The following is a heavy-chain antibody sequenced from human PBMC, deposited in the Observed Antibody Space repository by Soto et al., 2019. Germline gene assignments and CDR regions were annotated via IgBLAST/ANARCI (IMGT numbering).Heavy chain of an antibody. V-gene: IGHV3-30*18. D-gene: IGHD3-10*01. CDR3: AKDRDGVPDY. Sequence: QVQLVESGGGVVQPGRSLRLSCTASGFTFSSYGIHWVRQAPGKGLEWVAVISYDGSNKYYADSVKGRFTISRDNSKNTLYLQMNSLRAEDTAVYYCAKDRDGVPDYWGQGTLVTVSS. CDR2: ISYDGSNK. J-gene: IGHJ4*02. CDR1: GFTFSSYG.